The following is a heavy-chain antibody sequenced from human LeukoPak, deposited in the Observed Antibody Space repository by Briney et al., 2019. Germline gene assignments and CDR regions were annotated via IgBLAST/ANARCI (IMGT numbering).Heavy chain of an antibody. D-gene: IGHD3-9*01. J-gene: IGHJ4*02. CDR1: GFTFSSYS. V-gene: IGHV3-21*01. CDR2: ISSSSSYI. CDR3: AREGDFDWLFVDY. Sequence: GGSLRLSCAASGFTFSSYSMNWVRQAPGKGLEWVSSISSSSSYIYYADSVKGRFTISRDNARNSLYLQMNSRRAEDTAVYYCAREGDFDWLFVDYWGQGTLVTVSS.